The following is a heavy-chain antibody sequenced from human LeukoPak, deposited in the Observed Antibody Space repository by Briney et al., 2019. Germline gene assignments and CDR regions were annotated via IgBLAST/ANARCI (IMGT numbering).Heavy chain of an antibody. Sequence: SETLSLTCTVSGGSISSGGYYWSWIRQHPGKGLEWIGYIYYSGSTYYNPSLKSRVTISVDTSKNQFSLKLSSVTAADTAVYYCARVDCSSTSCYEQVGMDVWGQGTTVTVSS. V-gene: IGHV4-31*03. CDR2: IYYSGST. J-gene: IGHJ6*02. D-gene: IGHD2-2*01. CDR3: ARVDCSSTSCYEQVGMDV. CDR1: GGSISSGGYY.